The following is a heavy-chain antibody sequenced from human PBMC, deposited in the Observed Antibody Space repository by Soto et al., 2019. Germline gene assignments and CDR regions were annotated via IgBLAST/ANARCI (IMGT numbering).Heavy chain of an antibody. D-gene: IGHD1-7*01. Sequence: QVQLVQSGAEVKKPGSSVKVSCKASGGTFSSYAISWVRQAPGQGLEWMGGIIPIFGTANYAQKFQGRVTITADESTSTAYMELSSLRSEDTAVYYCTRGPNWNYVDSWYFDLWGRGTLVTVSS. CDR1: GGTFSSYA. CDR2: IIPIFGTA. J-gene: IGHJ2*01. V-gene: IGHV1-69*01. CDR3: TRGPNWNYVDSWYFDL.